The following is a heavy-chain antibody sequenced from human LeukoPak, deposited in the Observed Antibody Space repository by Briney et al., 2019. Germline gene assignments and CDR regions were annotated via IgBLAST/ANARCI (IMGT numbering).Heavy chain of an antibody. CDR3: ARRWDSSGSDFDY. D-gene: IGHD6-19*01. CDR1: GYSFVSYR. J-gene: IGHJ4*02. V-gene: IGHV5-51*01. Sequence: GESLKISCKGSGYSFVSYRIGWVPQMPGEGLEWMGIIYPGDSDTRYSPSFQGQVTISADKSISTAYLQWSSLKASDTAMYYCARRWDSSGSDFDYWGQGTLVTVSS. CDR2: IYPGDSDT.